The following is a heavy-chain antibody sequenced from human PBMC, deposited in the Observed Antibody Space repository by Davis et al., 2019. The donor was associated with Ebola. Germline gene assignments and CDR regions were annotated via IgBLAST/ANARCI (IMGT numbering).Heavy chain of an antibody. V-gene: IGHV1-69*06. CDR2: IIPIFGTA. CDR1: GGTFSSYA. D-gene: IGHD1-26*01. J-gene: IGHJ4*02. CDR3: ARCLVGATVCYFDY. Sequence: SVKVSCKASGGTFSSYAISWVRQAPGQGLEWMGGIIPIFGTANYAQKFQGRVTITADKSTSTAYMELSSLRSEDTAVYYCARCLVGATVCYFDYWGQGTLVTVSS.